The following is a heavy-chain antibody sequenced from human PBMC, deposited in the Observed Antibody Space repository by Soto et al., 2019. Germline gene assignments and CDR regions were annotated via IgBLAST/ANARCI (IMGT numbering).Heavy chain of an antibody. D-gene: IGHD3-22*01. Sequence: EVQLVESGGGLVQPGGSLRLSCAASGFTSSSYWIHWVRQAPGKGLVWVSRISNDGSSTNYADSVKCRFTISRDNAKNTVYLQMNSLRAEDTAVYYCARDTYYYDSSDHFSADAFDIWGQGTMVTVSS. CDR1: GFTSSSYW. CDR3: ARDTYYYDSSDHFSADAFDI. V-gene: IGHV3-74*01. CDR2: ISNDGSST. J-gene: IGHJ3*02.